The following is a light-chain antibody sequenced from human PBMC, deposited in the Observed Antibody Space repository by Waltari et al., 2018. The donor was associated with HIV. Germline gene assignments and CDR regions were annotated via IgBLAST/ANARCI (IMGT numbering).Light chain of an antibody. CDR1: SSNIGSNY. CDR3: AAWDDSHVI. Sequence: QSVLTQSPSASGTPGQRVTISCSGSSSNIGSNYVYWYQKLPGTAPKLHNHRNNLRPSGVPDRFSGSKSGPSASLAISRLRSEDEADYYCAAWDDSHVIFGGVTKLTVL. CDR2: RNN. J-gene: IGLJ2*01. V-gene: IGLV1-47*01.